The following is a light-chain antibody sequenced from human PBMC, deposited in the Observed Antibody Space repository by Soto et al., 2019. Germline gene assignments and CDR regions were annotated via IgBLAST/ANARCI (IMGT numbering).Light chain of an antibody. CDR3: SSYTSSSTVV. CDR1: SSDVGGYNY. Sequence: QSVLTQPASVSGSPGQSITISCTGTSSDVGGYNYVSWYQQHPGKAPKLMIYEVSNRPSGVSNRVSGSKSGNTASLTISGLQAEDEADYSCSSYTSSSTVVFGGGTKLTVL. V-gene: IGLV2-14*01. J-gene: IGLJ2*01. CDR2: EVS.